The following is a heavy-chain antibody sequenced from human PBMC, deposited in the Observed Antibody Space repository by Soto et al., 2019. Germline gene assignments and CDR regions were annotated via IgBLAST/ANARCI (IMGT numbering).Heavy chain of an antibody. D-gene: IGHD5-12*01. J-gene: IGHJ6*02. CDR2: INPYSGGT. CDR1: GYTFTGYY. Sequence: ASVKVSCKASGYTFTGYYMHWVRQAPGQGLEWMGLINPYSGGTNYAHKFQCWVTMTRDTFISTAYMELSRLRSDDTAVYYCARAGGVATTGTFYYYYYGMDVWGQGTTVTVSS. CDR3: ARAGGVATTGTFYYYYYGMDV. V-gene: IGHV1-2*04.